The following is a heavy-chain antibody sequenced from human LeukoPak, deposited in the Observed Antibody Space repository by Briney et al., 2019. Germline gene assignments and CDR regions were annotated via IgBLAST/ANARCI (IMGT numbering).Heavy chain of an antibody. CDR1: EFTFSNYA. V-gene: IGHV3-30*18. J-gene: IGHJ5*02. CDR3: AKKSGSSGGPNKWFDA. CDR2: ISYDGTLK. Sequence: PGGSLRLSCEASEFTFSNYAMHWVRQAPGKGLEWVTLISYDGTLKYYADSVKGRFTVSRDNSKNTLYLQMDSLKAEDTAVYFCAKKSGSSGGPNKWFDAWGQGTLVTVSS. D-gene: IGHD1-26*01.